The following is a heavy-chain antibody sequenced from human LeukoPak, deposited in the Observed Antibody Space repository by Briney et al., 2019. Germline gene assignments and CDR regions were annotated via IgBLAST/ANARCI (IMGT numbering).Heavy chain of an antibody. CDR3: VRGAEAENSPLDF. V-gene: IGHV1-2*02. D-gene: IGHD6-13*01. CDR1: GYIFSDYY. CDR2: INPKSGAA. Sequence: ASVKVSCKASGYIFSDYYMRWVRPALGQGLGWLGWINPKSGAADSAQPFRGRVTLSRDTSIKTDYMGMKTASYDDTAVYFCVRGAEAENSPLDFWGQGTLV. J-gene: IGHJ4*02.